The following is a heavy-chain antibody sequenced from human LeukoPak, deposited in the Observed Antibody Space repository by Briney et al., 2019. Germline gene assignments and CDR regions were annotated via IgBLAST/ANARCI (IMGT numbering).Heavy chain of an antibody. D-gene: IGHD3-10*01. CDR3: AKDVGSFGIDY. J-gene: IGHJ4*02. CDR2: IRFDGDTK. V-gene: IGHV3-30*02. CDR1: GFTFGNFG. Sequence: PGGSLRVSCAASGFTFGNFGMHWVRQAPGKRLEWVAFIRFDGDTKYYADSVKGRFTISRDIPKNTLYLQMNSLRPEDTAVYFCAKDVGSFGIDYWGQGTLVTVSS.